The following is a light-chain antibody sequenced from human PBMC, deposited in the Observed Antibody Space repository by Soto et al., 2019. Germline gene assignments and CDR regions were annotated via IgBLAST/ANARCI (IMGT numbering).Light chain of an antibody. J-gene: IGLJ3*02. CDR3: HSYVRSLSARV. CDR1: NSNIGAGYD. Sequence: QSVLTQPPSVSGAPGQRVTISCNGSNSNIGAGYDVHWYQQLPGTAPKLLIYANSNRPSGVPDRFSGSKSGTSASLAITGLQAEDEADYYCHSYVRSLSARVFGGGTQLTVL. CDR2: ANS. V-gene: IGLV1-40*01.